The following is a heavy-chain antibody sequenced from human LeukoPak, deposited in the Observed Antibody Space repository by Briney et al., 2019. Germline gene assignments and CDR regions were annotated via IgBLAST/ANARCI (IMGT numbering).Heavy chain of an antibody. D-gene: IGHD2-2*01. Sequence: SVKLACKASGYTFTGYYMHWVRQAPGQGLEWMGWINPNSGGTNYAQKFQGRVTMTRDTSISTAYMELSRLRSDDTSVYYCARDGPSCSSNSCFPYYYYGMDVWGQGTTVTVSS. CDR1: GYTFTGYY. CDR2: INPNSGGT. V-gene: IGHV1-2*02. J-gene: IGHJ6*02. CDR3: ARDGPSCSSNSCFPYYYYGMDV.